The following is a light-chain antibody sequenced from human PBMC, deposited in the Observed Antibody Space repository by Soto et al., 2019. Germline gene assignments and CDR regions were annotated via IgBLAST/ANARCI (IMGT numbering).Light chain of an antibody. V-gene: IGLV1-51*01. J-gene: IGLJ2*01. Sequence: QSVLTQPPSVSAAPGQKVTISCSGSSSNIGNNDVSWYQQLPGTVPKLLIDDDNKRSSGIPDRFSGSKSGTSATLGITGLQTGDEADYYCGTWDSSLSAVLVGGGTKLTAL. CDR3: GTWDSSLSAVL. CDR1: SSNIGNND. CDR2: DDN.